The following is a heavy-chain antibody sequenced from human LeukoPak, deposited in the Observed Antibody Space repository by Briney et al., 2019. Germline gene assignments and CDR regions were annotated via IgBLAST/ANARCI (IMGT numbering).Heavy chain of an antibody. J-gene: IGHJ5*02. CDR3: AKLDSSSSHWFDP. D-gene: IGHD6-6*01. V-gene: IGHV3-23*01. Sequence: PGGSLRLSCGASGFTFSSHGMNWVRQAPGKGLEWVSGISPSGGITYYTDSVKGRFTISRDNSKNTVSLQMNSLRAEDTAVYYCAKLDSSSSHWFDPWGQGTLVTVSS. CDR1: GFTFSSHG. CDR2: ISPSGGIT.